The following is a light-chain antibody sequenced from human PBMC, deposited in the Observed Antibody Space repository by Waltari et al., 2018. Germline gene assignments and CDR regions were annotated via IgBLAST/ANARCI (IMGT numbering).Light chain of an antibody. CDR2: GAS. Sequence: EIVLTQSPGTLSLSPGERANLSCRASQSVISNYLAWYQQRPGQAPRLLIYGASTRATGIPDRFSGSGSGTDFTLTISRLEPEDYAVYYCQQYTVSPRTFGQGTKVEIK. CDR1: QSVISNY. J-gene: IGKJ1*01. CDR3: QQYTVSPRT. V-gene: IGKV3-20*01.